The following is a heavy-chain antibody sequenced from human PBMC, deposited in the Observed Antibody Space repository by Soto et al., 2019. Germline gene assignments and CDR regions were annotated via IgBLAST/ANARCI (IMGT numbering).Heavy chain of an antibody. D-gene: IGHD6-13*01. CDR1: GGYIGSGGYY. Sequence: QVQLQESGPGLVKPSQTLSLTCTVSGGYIGSGGYYWSWIRQHPGKGLEWIGYSYNSGISYYKPSLKSRVTISVDTSKNQFSLKLSSVTAADTAVYYCARDRDSSSSITVFDYWGQGTLVTVSS. V-gene: IGHV4-31*03. CDR2: SYNSGIS. J-gene: IGHJ4*02. CDR3: ARDRDSSSSITVFDY.